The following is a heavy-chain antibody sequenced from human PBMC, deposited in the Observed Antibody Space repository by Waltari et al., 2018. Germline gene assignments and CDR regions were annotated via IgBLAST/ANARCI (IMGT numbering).Heavy chain of an antibody. CDR3: ARHGISTILGSAIPFDP. J-gene: IGHJ5*02. D-gene: IGHD2-21*02. Sequence: QVHLQQWGAGLLKPSETLSLTCAVSGGSLSGNFWGWIRKPPVRGLEWIWEIGQTGGTNYNPSLKGRVTIALDTSKNQFSLNLTSVTAADSAIYYCARHGISTILGSAIPFDPWGQGTLVTVSS. V-gene: IGHV4-34*02. CDR1: GGSLSGNF. CDR2: IGQTGGT.